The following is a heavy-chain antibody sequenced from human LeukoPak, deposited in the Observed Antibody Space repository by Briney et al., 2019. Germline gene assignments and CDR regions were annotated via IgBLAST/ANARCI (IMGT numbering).Heavy chain of an antibody. CDR1: GFTFDDYA. CDR2: ISGDG. D-gene: IGHD6-13*01. CDR3: VKSVTAAGHFDY. Sequence: PGGSLRLSCAASGFTFDDYAMHWVRQVPGKGLEWVSLISGDGDYADSVKGRFTISRDNSKNSLYLQMNSLRTEDTALYYCVKSVTAAGHFDYGGRGTLVTVSS. J-gene: IGHJ4*02. V-gene: IGHV3-43*02.